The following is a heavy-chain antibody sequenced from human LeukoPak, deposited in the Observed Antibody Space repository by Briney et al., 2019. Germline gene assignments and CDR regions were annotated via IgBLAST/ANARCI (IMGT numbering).Heavy chain of an antibody. CDR1: GGSFSGYY. Sequence: SETLSLTCAVYGGSFSGYYWSWIRQPPGKGLEWIGEINHSGSTNYNPSLKSRVTISVDTSKNQFSLKLSSVTAADTAVYYCARVTLTFSDAFDIWGQGTMATVSS. J-gene: IGHJ3*02. CDR3: ARVTLTFSDAFDI. D-gene: IGHD3-3*02. CDR2: INHSGST. V-gene: IGHV4-34*01.